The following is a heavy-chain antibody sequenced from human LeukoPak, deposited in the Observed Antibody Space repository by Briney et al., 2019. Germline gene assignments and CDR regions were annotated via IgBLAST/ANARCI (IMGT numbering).Heavy chain of an antibody. J-gene: IGHJ3*02. CDR2: IIPIFGTA. CDR1: GGTFSSYA. Sequence: SVKVSCKASGGTFSSYAISWVRQAPGQGLEWMGGIIPIFGTANYAQKFQGRVTITTDESTSTAYMELSSLRSEDTAVYYCAKSDLAYCGGDCYSVGAFDTWGQGTMVTVSS. V-gene: IGHV1-69*05. CDR3: AKSDLAYCGGDCYSVGAFDT. D-gene: IGHD2-21*02.